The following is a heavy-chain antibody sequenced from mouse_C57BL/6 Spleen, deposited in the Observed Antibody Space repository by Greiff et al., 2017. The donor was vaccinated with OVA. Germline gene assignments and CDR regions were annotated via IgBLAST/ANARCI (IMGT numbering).Heavy chain of an antibody. Sequence: QVQLQQSGPELVKPGASVKISCKASGYAFSSSWMNWMKQRPGKGLEWIGRIYPGDGDTNYNGKFKGKATLTADKSSSTAYMQLSSLTSEDSAVYFCARERHYYGSSYVYYFDYWGQGTTLTVSS. V-gene: IGHV1-82*01. CDR2: IYPGDGDT. J-gene: IGHJ2*01. CDR1: GYAFSSSW. D-gene: IGHD1-1*01. CDR3: ARERHYYGSSYVYYFDY.